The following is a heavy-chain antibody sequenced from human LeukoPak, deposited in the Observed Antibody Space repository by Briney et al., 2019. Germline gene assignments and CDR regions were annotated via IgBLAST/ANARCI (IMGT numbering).Heavy chain of an antibody. Sequence: GRSLRFSCAASGFTFSSYAMHWVRQAPGKGLEWVAVISYDGSNKYYADSVKGRFTISRDNSKNTLYLQMNSLRAEDTAVYYCARHREPYSSSWYDFDYWGQGTLVTVSS. CDR2: ISYDGSNK. J-gene: IGHJ4*02. CDR3: ARHREPYSSSWYDFDY. D-gene: IGHD6-13*01. CDR1: GFTFSSYA. V-gene: IGHV3-30-3*01.